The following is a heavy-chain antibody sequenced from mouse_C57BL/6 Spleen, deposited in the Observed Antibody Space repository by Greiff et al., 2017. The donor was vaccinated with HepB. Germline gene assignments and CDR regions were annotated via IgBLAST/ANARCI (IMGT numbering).Heavy chain of an antibody. CDR3: ARGDRSGYFDY. J-gene: IGHJ2*01. CDR1: GYSITSGYD. V-gene: IGHV3-1*01. CDR2: ISYSGST. Sequence: EVQLQESGPGMVKPSQSLSLTCTVTGYSITSGYDWHWIRHFPGNKLEWMGYISYSGSTNYNPSLKSRISITHDTSKNHFFLKLNSVTTEDTATYYCARGDRSGYFDYWGQGTTLTVSS. D-gene: IGHD4-1*01.